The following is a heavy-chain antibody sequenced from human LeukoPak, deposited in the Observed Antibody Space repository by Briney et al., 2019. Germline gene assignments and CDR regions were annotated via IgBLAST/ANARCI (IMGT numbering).Heavy chain of an antibody. CDR1: GFTFSSYS. CDR2: ISSSSSTI. D-gene: IGHD2-15*01. CDR3: ARDQHLVVELPYYYYYGMDV. Sequence: GGSLRLSCAASGFTFSSYSMNWVRQAPGKGLEWVSYISSSSSTIYYADSVKGRFTTSRDNAKNSLYLQMNSLRAEDTAVYYCARDQHLVVELPYYYYYGMDVWGQGTTVTVSS. J-gene: IGHJ6*02. V-gene: IGHV3-48*04.